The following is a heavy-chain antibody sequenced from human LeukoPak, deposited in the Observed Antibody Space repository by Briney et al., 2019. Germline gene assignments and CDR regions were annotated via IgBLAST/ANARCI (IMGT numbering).Heavy chain of an antibody. CDR2: IKQDGSEK. D-gene: IGHD4-17*01. J-gene: IGHJ5*02. CDR1: GFTFSSYW. Sequence: PGGSLRLSCAASGFTFSSYWMSWVRQAPGKGLEWVANIKQDGSEKYYVDSVKGRFTISRDNAKNSLYLQMNSLRAEDTAVYYCARGDTVTTAHPYRNWFDPWGQGTLVTVSS. CDR3: ARGDTVTTAHPYRNWFDP. V-gene: IGHV3-7*01.